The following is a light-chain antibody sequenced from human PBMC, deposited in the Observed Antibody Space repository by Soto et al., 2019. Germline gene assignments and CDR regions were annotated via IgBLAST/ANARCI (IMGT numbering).Light chain of an antibody. J-gene: IGKJ2*01. CDR2: DAS. V-gene: IGKV1-33*01. CDR1: EDINTN. CDR3: QQFHNLPYP. Sequence: DTQMTQSPSSVPASVGDRVTITCQASEDINTNLNWYQQKEGEAPKLLIYDASNLETGVPSRFSERGSGTDFSLTINSLQPEDLGTYYCQQFHNLPYPFGQGTKL.